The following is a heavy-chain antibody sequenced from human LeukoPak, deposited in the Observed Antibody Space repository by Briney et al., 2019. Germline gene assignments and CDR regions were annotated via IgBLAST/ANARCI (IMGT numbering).Heavy chain of an antibody. D-gene: IGHD2-2*01. V-gene: IGHV3-23*01. CDR2: ISGSGGST. J-gene: IGHJ4*02. CDR3: AKVVVVVPAAMMDYFDY. CDR1: GFTFSSYA. Sequence: GGSLRPSCAASGFTFSSYAMSWVRQAPGKGLEWVSAISGSGGSTYYADSVKGRFTISRDNSKNTLYLQMNSLRAEDTAVYYCAKVVVVVPAAMMDYFDYWGQGTLVTVSS.